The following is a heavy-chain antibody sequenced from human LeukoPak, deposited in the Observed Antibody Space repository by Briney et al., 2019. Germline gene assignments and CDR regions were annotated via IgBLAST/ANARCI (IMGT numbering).Heavy chain of an antibody. CDR2: IYHSGST. D-gene: IGHD5-12*01. J-gene: IGHJ4*02. CDR3: ARESGYEDFDY. V-gene: IGHV4-38-2*02. Sequence: SETLSLTCTVSGYTISSEYYWGWIRQPPGQGLEWIGTIYHSGSTYYNPSLKSRVTISVDTSKNQFSLKLSSVTAADTAVYYCARESGYEDFDYWGQGTLVTVSS. CDR1: GYTISSEYY.